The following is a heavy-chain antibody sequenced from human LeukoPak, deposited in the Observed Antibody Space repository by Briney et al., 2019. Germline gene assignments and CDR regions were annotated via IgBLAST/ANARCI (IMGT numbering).Heavy chain of an antibody. V-gene: IGHV3-7*01. CDR1: GFTLSSYW. J-gene: IGHJ4*02. CDR2: IKQDGSEK. D-gene: IGHD3-22*01. CDR3: ASLNSSGYFDY. Sequence: GGSLRLSCEASGFTLSSYWMSWVRQAPGKGLEWVANIKQDGSEKYYVDSVKGRFTISRDNAKSSLSLQMNSLRAEDTAVYYCASLNSSGYFDYWGQGTLVTVSS.